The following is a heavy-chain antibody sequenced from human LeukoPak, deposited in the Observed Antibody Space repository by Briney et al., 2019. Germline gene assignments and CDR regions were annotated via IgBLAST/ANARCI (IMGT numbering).Heavy chain of an antibody. J-gene: IGHJ5*02. D-gene: IGHD6-19*01. CDR2: INPNSGGT. CDR3: AREVYELWLDTNWFDP. CDR1: GYTFTGYY. Sequence: ASVKVSCKASGYTFTGYYMHWVRQAPGQGLEWMGWINPNSGGTNYAQIFQGRVTMTRDTSISTAYMELSRLRSDDTAVYYCAREVYELWLDTNWFDPWGQGTLVTVSS. V-gene: IGHV1-2*02.